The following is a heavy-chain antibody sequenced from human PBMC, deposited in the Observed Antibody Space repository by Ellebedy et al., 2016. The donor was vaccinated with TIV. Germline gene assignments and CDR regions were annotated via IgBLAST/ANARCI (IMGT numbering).Heavy chain of an antibody. Sequence: PGGSLRLSCAASGFTFTNYWMHWVRHAPGKGLVWVSSVNRDGSGPRYAESVKGRFTISRDNAKKTADLQMSSLRDEDTAVYFCTREDVSYGMEVWGQGTTVIVSS. CDR3: TREDVSYGMEV. V-gene: IGHV3-74*01. CDR1: GFTFTNYW. CDR2: VNRDGSGP. J-gene: IGHJ6*02.